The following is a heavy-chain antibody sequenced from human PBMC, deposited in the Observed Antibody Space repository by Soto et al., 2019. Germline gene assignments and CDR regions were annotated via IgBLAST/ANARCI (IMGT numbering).Heavy chain of an antibody. D-gene: IGHD4-4*01. J-gene: IGHJ6*02. Sequence: GGSLRLSCAASGFTFSGSAMHWVRQASGKGLEWVGRIRSKANSYATAYAASVKGRFTIYRDDSKNTAYLQMNSLKTEDTAVYYCTRPHGLFNYSNYNGMDVWGQGTTVTVSS. V-gene: IGHV3-73*01. CDR2: IRSKANSYAT. CDR1: GFTFSGSA. CDR3: TRPHGLFNYSNYNGMDV.